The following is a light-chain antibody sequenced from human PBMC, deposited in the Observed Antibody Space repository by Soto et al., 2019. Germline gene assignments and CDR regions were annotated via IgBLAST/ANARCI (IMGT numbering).Light chain of an antibody. CDR3: SSYTSASRYV. Sequence: SVLTQPPSVSGSPGQSVTISRTGTSSDVGKYDRVSWYQQPPGTAPRLIMYEVTNRPSGVPARSSGSKSGNTASLTISGLQAEDEADDFCSSYTSASRYVFGAGTKVTVL. CDR2: EVT. J-gene: IGLJ1*01. CDR1: SSDVGKYDR. V-gene: IGLV2-18*02.